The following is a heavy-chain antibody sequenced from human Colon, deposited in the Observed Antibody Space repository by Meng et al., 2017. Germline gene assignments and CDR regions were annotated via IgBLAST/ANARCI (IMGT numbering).Heavy chain of an antibody. CDR2: IYPGDSDT. CDR3: ARTAQPHSSGWQFDH. V-gene: IGHV5-51*01. CDR1: GYTFSNYW. D-gene: IGHD6-25*01. Sequence: GESLKISCQASGYTFSNYWIGWVRQMPGKGLEWMGFIYPGDSDTKYNPSVQGQVTMSVDKANNTAYLQRNSLKASDSGIYYCARTAQPHSSGWQFDHWGQGSRVTVSS. J-gene: IGHJ4*02.